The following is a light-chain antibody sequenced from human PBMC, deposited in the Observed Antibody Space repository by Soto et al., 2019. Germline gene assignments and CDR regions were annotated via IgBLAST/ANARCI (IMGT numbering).Light chain of an antibody. V-gene: IGLV2-23*02. J-gene: IGLJ3*02. CDR3: CSFAGSSTFWV. Sequence: QSVLTQPASVSGSPGQSITISCTGTSSNIGSYNVVSWYQQHPGKGPRLMLYEVSQRPSGVSNRFSGSKSGNTASLTISGLLAEDEAYYYCCSFAGSSTFWVFGGGTKVTVL. CDR2: EVS. CDR1: SSNIGSYNV.